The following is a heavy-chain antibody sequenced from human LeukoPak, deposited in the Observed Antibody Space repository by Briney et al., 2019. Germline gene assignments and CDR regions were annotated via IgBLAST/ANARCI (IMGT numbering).Heavy chain of an antibody. CDR2: INHSGST. CDR1: GGSFSGYY. Sequence: SETLSLTCAGYGGSFSGYYWSWIRQPPGKGLEWIGEINHSGSTNYNPSLKSRVTISVDTSKNQFSLKLSSVTAADTAVYYCARGSLGIQLWFEYNWFDPWGQGTLVTVSS. D-gene: IGHD5-18*01. CDR3: ARGSLGIQLWFEYNWFDP. V-gene: IGHV4-34*01. J-gene: IGHJ5*02.